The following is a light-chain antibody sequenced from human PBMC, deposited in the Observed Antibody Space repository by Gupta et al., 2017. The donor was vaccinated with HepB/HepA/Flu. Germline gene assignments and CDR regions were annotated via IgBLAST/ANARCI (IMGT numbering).Light chain of an antibody. CDR3: MQGKQIPYT. CDR2: KIS. J-gene: IGKJ2*01. Sequence: DIVMTQTPLSSPVTLGQPASISCRSSQSLVFSDGNTYLSWLQQRPGQPPRLLLYKISNRFSGVPDRFSGSGAGTDFTLKISRVEVEDVGVYYCMQGKQIPYTFGQGTKVEIK. CDR1: QSLVFSDGNTY. V-gene: IGKV2-24*01.